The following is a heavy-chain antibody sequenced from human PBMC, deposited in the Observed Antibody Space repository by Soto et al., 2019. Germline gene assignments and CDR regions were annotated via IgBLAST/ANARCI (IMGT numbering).Heavy chain of an antibody. Sequence: LETLCLSCNVAEGTFIDYAWSWFRKTSGKGLEWIGDISYRGSTSYSPSLKSRLMISLDTSNNQFSLKVASVTAADTAVYYCASALLGLSYGYGGSFDPWGPGPLVTASS. CDR1: EGTFIDYA. CDR2: ISYRGST. J-gene: IGHJ5*02. CDR3: ASALLGLSYGYGGSFDP. V-gene: IGHV4-34*01. D-gene: IGHD3-16*01.